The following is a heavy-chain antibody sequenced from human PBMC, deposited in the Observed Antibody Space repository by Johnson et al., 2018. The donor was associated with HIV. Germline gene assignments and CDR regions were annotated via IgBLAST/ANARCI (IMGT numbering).Heavy chain of an antibody. D-gene: IGHD3-16*01. CDR1: GLTLSRCD. CDR3: ARDRAGIGGAFDI. J-gene: IGHJ3*02. CDR2: ISDDGSNE. Sequence: QVQLVESGGGVVQPGRSLRLSCAASGLTLSRCDMHWVRQAPGKGLDWVAVISDDGSNEYYADSVKGRFTISRDNSKNTLYLQMYSLRAEDTAVYYCARDRAGIGGAFDIWGQGTMVTVSS. V-gene: IGHV3-30*03.